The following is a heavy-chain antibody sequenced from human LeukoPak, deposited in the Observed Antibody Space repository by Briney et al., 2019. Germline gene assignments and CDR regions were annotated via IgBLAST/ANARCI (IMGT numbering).Heavy chain of an antibody. CDR2: IYYSGST. D-gene: IGHD5-12*01. Sequence: SETLSLTCTVSGGSISSYYWSWIRQPPGKGLKWIGYIYYSGSTNYNPSLKSRVTISVDTSKNQFSLKLSSVTAADTAVYYCARGGGYASPIGYWGQGALVTVSS. CDR1: GGSISSYY. V-gene: IGHV4-59*01. CDR3: ARGGGYASPIGY. J-gene: IGHJ4*02.